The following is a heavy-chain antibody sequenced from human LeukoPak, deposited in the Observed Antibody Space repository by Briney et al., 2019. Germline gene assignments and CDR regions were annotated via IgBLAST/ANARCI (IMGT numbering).Heavy chain of an antibody. J-gene: IGHJ4*02. CDR3: AKGLGSIDY. D-gene: IGHD7-27*01. CDR1: GFTFSSYS. CDR2: ISSSSSTT. V-gene: IGHV3-48*01. Sequence: PGGSLRLSCAASGFTFSSYSMNWVRQAPGKGLEWVSYISSSSSTTYYADSVKGRFTISRDNSKNTLYLQMNSLRAEDTAVYYCAKGLGSIDYWGQGTLVTVSS.